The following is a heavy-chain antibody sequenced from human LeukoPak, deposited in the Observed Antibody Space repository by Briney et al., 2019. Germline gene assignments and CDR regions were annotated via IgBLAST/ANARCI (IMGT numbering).Heavy chain of an antibody. CDR2: IIPIFGTA. V-gene: IGHV1-69*05. Sequence: SVKVSRKASGGTFSSYAISWVRQAPGQGLEWMGGIIPIFGTANYAQKFQGRVTITTDESTSTAYMELSSLRSEDTAVYYCARFAYSCSSGSETDYWGQGTLVTVSS. CDR3: ARFAYSCSSGSETDY. D-gene: IGHD6-6*01. CDR1: GGTFSSYA. J-gene: IGHJ4*02.